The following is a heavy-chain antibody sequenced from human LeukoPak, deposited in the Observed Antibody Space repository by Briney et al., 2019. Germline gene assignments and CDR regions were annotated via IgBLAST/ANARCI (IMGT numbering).Heavy chain of an antibody. CDR2: INHSGST. CDR1: GFTFSSYA. CDR3: ARCRGYLYYYYMDV. D-gene: IGHD5-18*01. Sequence: PGGSLRLSCAASGFTFSSYAMSWIRQPPGKGLEWIGEINHSGSTNYNPSLKSRVTISVDTSKNQFSLKLSSVTAADTAVYYCARCRGYLYYYYMDVWGKGTTVTVSS. V-gene: IGHV4-34*01. J-gene: IGHJ6*03.